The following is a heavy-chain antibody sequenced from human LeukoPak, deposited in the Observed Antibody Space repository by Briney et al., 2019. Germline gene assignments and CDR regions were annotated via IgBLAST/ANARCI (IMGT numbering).Heavy chain of an antibody. J-gene: IGHJ5*02. D-gene: IGHD3-10*01. Sequence: SETLSLTCTVSGGSISSSSYYWGWIRQPPGKGLEWIGSIYYSGSTYYNPSLKSRVTISVDTSKNQFSPKLSSVTAADTAVYYCARAGIYGSGSYSPNWFDPWGQGTLVTVSS. CDR2: IYYSGST. CDR3: ARAGIYGSGSYSPNWFDP. V-gene: IGHV4-39*01. CDR1: GGSISSSSYY.